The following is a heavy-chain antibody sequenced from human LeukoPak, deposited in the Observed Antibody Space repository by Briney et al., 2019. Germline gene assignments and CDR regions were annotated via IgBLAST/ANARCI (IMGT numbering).Heavy chain of an antibody. CDR1: GFTFSWHW. J-gene: IGHJ4*02. V-gene: IGHV3-7*04. D-gene: IGHD5/OR15-5a*01. CDR3: ARSVNSSFDT. Sequence: QPGGSLTLSCAAAGFTFSWHWMEWVRQAPGKGRQWVAHIRQDGKEKFYVDSVKGRFTISRDNARNSLFLQMNNLRAEDSGVYFCARSVNSSFDTWGQGTLVTVSS. CDR2: IRQDGKEK.